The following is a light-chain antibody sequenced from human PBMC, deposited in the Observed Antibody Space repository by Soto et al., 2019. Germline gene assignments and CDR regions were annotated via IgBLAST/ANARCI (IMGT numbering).Light chain of an antibody. CDR3: AAWDDILSGLWV. CDR2: MNN. Sequence: QSVLTQPPSASGTPGQRVTISCSGSSSNIGSNYVYWYQQLPGTAPKLLIYMNNQRPSGVPDRFSGSKSGTSASLAISGLRSEDEADYYCAAWDDILSGLWVFGGGTKLTVL. J-gene: IGLJ3*02. V-gene: IGLV1-47*01. CDR1: SSNIGSNY.